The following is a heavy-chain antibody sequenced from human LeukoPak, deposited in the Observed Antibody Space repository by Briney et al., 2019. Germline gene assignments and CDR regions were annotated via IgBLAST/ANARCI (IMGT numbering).Heavy chain of an antibody. CDR2: IYAGDFDT. D-gene: IGHD6-19*01. J-gene: IGHJ4*02. Sequence: GESLKISCKGSGYSFSTHWIGWVRQMPGKGLEWLGIIYAGDFDTRYSPSFQGQVTISVDRSINTAYLQWNSLKASDTAMYYCARLPYSSGYMSFDYWGQGTLVTVSS. V-gene: IGHV5-51*01. CDR3: ARLPYSSGYMSFDY. CDR1: GYSFSTHW.